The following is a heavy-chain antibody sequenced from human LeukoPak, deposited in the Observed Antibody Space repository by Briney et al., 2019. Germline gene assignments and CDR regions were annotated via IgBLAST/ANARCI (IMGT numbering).Heavy chain of an antibody. CDR1: GFTFSSYA. CDR3: AKDGEWLGYYFDY. V-gene: IGHV3-23*01. Sequence: PGGSLRLSCAASGFTFSSYAMSWVRQARGKGLEGVSAISGSGGSTYYADSVKGRFTISRDNSKNTLYLQTNSLRAEDTAVYYCAKDGEWLGYYFDYWGQGTLVTVSS. J-gene: IGHJ4*02. CDR2: ISGSGGST. D-gene: IGHD6-19*01.